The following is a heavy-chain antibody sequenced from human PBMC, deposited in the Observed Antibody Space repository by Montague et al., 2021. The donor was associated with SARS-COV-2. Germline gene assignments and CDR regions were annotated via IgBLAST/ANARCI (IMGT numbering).Heavy chain of an antibody. D-gene: IGHD3-3*01. CDR3: ARFWSGYVDR. CDR1: GGSIRSYY. CDR2: IYYTGET. Sequence: SETLSLTCSFSGGSIRSYYWSWIRLPPGKPLEWLGYIYYTGETTXNPSLKSRVTISVDTSRSQFPLRPTSVTAAGTAVYFCARFWSGYVDRWSQGTLVTVSS. J-gene: IGHJ4*02. V-gene: IGHV4-59*01.